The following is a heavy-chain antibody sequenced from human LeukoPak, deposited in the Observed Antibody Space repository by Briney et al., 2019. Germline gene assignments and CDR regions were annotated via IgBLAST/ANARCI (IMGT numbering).Heavy chain of an antibody. V-gene: IGHV4-59*01. CDR1: GFTFSSYA. J-gene: IGHJ3*02. D-gene: IGHD3-10*01. Sequence: PGGSLRLSCAASGFTFSSYAMSWVRQAPGKGLEWIGYIYYSGSTNYNPSLKSRVTISVDTSKNQFSLKLSSVTAADTAVYYCARVVEELLWFGELLGAFDIWGQGTMVTVSS. CDR3: ARVVEELLWFGELLGAFDI. CDR2: IYYSGST.